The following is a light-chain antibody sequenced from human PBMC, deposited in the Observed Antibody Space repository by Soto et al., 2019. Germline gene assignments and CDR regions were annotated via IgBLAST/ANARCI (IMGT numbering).Light chain of an antibody. Sequence: DIVMTQSPDSLAVSLGERATINCKSSQSVFYSSNNKNYLAWYQQKPGQPPKLLIYWASTRESGVPDRFSGSGSGTDFTRTISSLQAEDGAVYYGQQDYNPPQHVGQGTKVEIK. CDR1: QSVFYSSNNKNY. V-gene: IGKV4-1*01. J-gene: IGKJ1*01. CDR2: WAS. CDR3: QQDYNPPQH.